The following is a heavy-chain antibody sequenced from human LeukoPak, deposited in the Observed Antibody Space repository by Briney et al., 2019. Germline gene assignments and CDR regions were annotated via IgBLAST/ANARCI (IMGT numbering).Heavy chain of an antibody. Sequence: ASVKVSCKASGYTFTISYMHWVRQAPGQGLEWMGGIIPIFGTANYAQKFQGRVTITADKSTSTAYMELSSLRSEDTAVYYCASMRLDCSGGSCYVDYYYYGMDVWGKGTTVTVSS. CDR3: ASMRLDCSGGSCYVDYYYYGMDV. D-gene: IGHD2-15*01. CDR1: GYTFTISY. CDR2: IIPIFGTA. V-gene: IGHV1-69*06. J-gene: IGHJ6*04.